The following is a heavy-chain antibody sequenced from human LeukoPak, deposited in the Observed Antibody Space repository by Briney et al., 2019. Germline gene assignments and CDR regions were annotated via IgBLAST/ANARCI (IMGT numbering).Heavy chain of an antibody. CDR1: GFSFSSYP. Sequence: GGSLRLSCAASGFSFSSYPMNWVRQAPGQGLEWVSYISGGSNTIYYADSVKGRFTISRDNAKNSLHLQMNSLRDEDTAVYYCARDGSTRYYFDIWGLGTLVTVSS. J-gene: IGHJ4*02. CDR2: ISGGSNTI. V-gene: IGHV3-48*02. CDR3: ARDGSTRYYFDI. D-gene: IGHD2-15*01.